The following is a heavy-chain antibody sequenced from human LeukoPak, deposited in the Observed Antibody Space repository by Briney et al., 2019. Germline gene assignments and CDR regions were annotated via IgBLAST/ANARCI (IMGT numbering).Heavy chain of an antibody. Sequence: PSETLSLTCTVSNDSINDSYWTGIRQPPGKRLEWIGYISNSGTTKYNPSLKSRVTISVDTSNNQISLRLRSVTAADTAVYFCARGGRNFDYWGQGTLVTVSS. V-gene: IGHV4-59*01. CDR1: NDSINDSY. D-gene: IGHD1-26*01. CDR3: ARGGRNFDY. J-gene: IGHJ4*02. CDR2: ISNSGTT.